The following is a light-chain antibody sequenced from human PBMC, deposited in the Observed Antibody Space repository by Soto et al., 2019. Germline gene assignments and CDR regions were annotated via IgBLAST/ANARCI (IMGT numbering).Light chain of an antibody. CDR2: EVS. CDR1: SSDVGGYNY. V-gene: IGLV2-14*01. J-gene: IGLJ2*01. Sequence: QSALTQPASVSGSPGQSITISCTGTSSDVGGYNYVSWYQQHPGKAPKLMISEVSNRPSGISNRFSGSKSGNTASLTISGLQAEDEAAYYCSSYSSITSVVFGGGTKVTVL. CDR3: SSYSSITSVV.